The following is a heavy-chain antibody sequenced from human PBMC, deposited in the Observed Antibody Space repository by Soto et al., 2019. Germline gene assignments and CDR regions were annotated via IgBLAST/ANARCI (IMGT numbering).Heavy chain of an antibody. CDR2: IDPSDSYT. CDR1: GYSFTSYW. V-gene: IGHV5-10-1*01. Sequence: VESLKISCNGSGYSFTSYWISWVRQMPGKGLEWMGRIDPSDSYTNCSPSFQGHVTISADKSISTAYLQWSSLKASDTAMYYCARIRYYYGMDVWGQGTTVTVSS. J-gene: IGHJ6*02. CDR3: ARIRYYYGMDV.